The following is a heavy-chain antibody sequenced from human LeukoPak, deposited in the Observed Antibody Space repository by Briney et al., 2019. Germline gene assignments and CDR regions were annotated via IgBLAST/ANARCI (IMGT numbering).Heavy chain of an antibody. D-gene: IGHD5-12*01. CDR3: ARRIVATILERRKNPYSKFDP. CDR1: GGSISSSSYY. V-gene: IGHV4-39*07. J-gene: IGHJ5*02. CDR2: INHSGST. Sequence: PSETLSLTCTVSGGSISSSSYYWSWIRQPPGKGLEWIGEINHSGSTNYNPSLKSRVTISVDTSKNQFSLKLSSVTAADTAVYYCARRIVATILERRKNPYSKFDPWGQGTLVTVSS.